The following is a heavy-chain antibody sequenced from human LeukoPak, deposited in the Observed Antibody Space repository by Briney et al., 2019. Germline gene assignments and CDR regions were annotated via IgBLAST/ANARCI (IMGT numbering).Heavy chain of an antibody. CDR2: IRGRTYGETT. V-gene: IGHV3-49*03. J-gene: IGHJ1*01. D-gene: IGHD1-1*01. CDR1: GFPFSDYS. Sequence: PGRSLRLSCTASGFPFSDYSMSWFRQAPGKGLEWVGFIRGRTYGETTEYAASLKGRFTLSRDDSRSFVYLQMNSLKIEDTAVYYCTRGGMYTLKYFQYWGQGTLVTVSS. CDR3: TRGGMYTLKYFQY.